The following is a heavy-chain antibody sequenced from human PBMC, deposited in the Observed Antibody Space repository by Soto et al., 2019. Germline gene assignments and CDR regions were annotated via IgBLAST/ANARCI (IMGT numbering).Heavy chain of an antibody. J-gene: IGHJ5*02. V-gene: IGHV3-30*18. CDR2: ISYDGSNK. CDR1: GFTFSGYV. Sequence: PGGSLRLSCGASGFTFSGYVMHWVGPAPGKGLEWVAVISYDGSNKYYADSVNGRFTISRDNSKNTLYLQMNSLRAEDTAVYYCAKDRLTGGNLLNWFDPWGQGTLVTVSS. CDR3: AKDRLTGGNLLNWFDP. D-gene: IGHD2-21*02.